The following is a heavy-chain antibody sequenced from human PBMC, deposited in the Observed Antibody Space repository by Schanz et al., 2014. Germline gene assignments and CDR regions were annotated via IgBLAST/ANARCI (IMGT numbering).Heavy chain of an antibody. CDR3: ARPALWFGDNCFDP. CDR1: GFTFSSYA. CDR2: ISGSGAST. Sequence: EVQLLESGGTLVRPWGSLRLSCAASGFTFSSYAINWVRQAPGKGLEWVSGISGSGASTYYADSVKGRFTISRDNSNKTVDLQMNSLRAEDTAVYYCARPALWFGDNCFDPWGQGTLVTVSS. D-gene: IGHD3-10*01. V-gene: IGHV3-23*01. J-gene: IGHJ5*02.